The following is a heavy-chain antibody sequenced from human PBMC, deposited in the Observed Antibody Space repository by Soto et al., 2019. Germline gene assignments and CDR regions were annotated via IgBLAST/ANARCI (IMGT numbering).Heavy chain of an antibody. CDR2: ISWDDDK. D-gene: IGHD2-2*01. V-gene: IGHV2-5*02. CDR1: GFSLSTSVLG. CDR3: AHALYCISTSCYNLGFDY. J-gene: IGHJ4*02. Sequence: SGPTLVNPTQTLTLTCTFSGFSLSTSVLGVGWIRQPPGKALEWLALISWDDDKHYSPSLKSRLTITRDTSKNQVVLTMTNMDPVDTATYYCAHALYCISTSCYNLGFDYWGQGTLVTVSS.